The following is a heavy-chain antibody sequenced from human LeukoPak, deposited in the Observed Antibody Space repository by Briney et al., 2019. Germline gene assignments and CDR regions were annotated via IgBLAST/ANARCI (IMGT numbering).Heavy chain of an antibody. D-gene: IGHD4-23*01. CDR3: AKDIYGGNWPNDY. CDR1: GGTFSSSG. CDR2: IIPIFGTA. V-gene: IGHV1-69*13. J-gene: IGHJ4*02. Sequence: GASVTVSFKASGGTFSSSGISWVRQAPGQGREWMGGIIPIFGTANYAQKFQGRVTITADESTSTAYMELRSLRAEDTALYYCAKDIYGGNWPNDYWGQGTLVTVSS.